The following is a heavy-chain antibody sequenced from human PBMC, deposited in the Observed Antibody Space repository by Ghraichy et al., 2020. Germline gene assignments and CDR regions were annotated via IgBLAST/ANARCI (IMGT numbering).Heavy chain of an antibody. Sequence: SETLSLTCAVYGGSFSGYHWSWIRQPPGMGLEWIGEIDHSGTTNYNPSLQSRVTMSVDTSKNQFSLNLSSVTAADTAVYYCARDRVLNRLDPWGQGTLVTVSS. CDR3: ARDRVLNRLDP. CDR1: GGSFSGYH. D-gene: IGHD3-10*01. J-gene: IGHJ5*02. V-gene: IGHV4-34*01. CDR2: IDHSGTT.